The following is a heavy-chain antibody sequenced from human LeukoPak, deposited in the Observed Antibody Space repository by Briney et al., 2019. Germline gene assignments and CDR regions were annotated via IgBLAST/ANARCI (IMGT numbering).Heavy chain of an antibody. CDR3: ARDLFYSVSGTYYNVGRVFNY. Sequence: SVKVSCKASGGTFSSYAISWVRLAPGEGLEWMGGIIPIFGTANYAQKFQGRVTMTRDTSITTAYMELTSLRSDDTAVYYCARDLFYSVSGTYYNVGRVFNYWGQGTLVTVSS. J-gene: IGHJ4*02. D-gene: IGHD3-10*01. CDR1: GGTFSSYA. V-gene: IGHV1-69*05. CDR2: IIPIFGTA.